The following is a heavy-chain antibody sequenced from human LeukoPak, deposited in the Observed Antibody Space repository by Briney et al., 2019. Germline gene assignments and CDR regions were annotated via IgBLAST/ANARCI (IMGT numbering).Heavy chain of an antibody. J-gene: IGHJ5*02. CDR1: GYTFTSYV. D-gene: IGHD3-22*01. CDR2: ISAYNGNT. Sequence: ASVKVPCKASGYTFTSYVISWVRQAPGQGLEWMGWISAYNGNTNYAQKLQGRVTMATDTSTSTAYMELRSLRSDDTAVYYCARDRAYYYDSLPFDPWGQGTLVTVSS. V-gene: IGHV1-18*01. CDR3: ARDRAYYYDSLPFDP.